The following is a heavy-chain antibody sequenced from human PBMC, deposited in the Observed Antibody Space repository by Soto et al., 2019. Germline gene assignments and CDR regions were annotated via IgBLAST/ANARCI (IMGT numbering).Heavy chain of an antibody. CDR1: GYTFTNYY. J-gene: IGHJ4*02. Sequence: QVQLVQSGAEVKKPGASVRVSCKASGYTFTNYYMHWVRQAPGQGLEWVGIINCGGGGTNYAQKFQGRVIMTRDTSTNTVYMDLSSLRSEDTAVYYCVREFSCGYFDYWGQEILVTVST. CDR2: INCGGGGT. D-gene: IGHD3-3*01. V-gene: IGHV1-46*01. CDR3: VREFSCGYFDY.